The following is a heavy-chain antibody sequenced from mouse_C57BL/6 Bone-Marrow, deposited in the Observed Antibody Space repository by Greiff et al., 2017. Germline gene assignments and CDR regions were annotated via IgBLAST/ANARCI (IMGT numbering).Heavy chain of an antibody. CDR2: INPYNGGT. CDR1: GYTFTDYY. Sequence: VQLQQSGPVLVKPGASVKMSCKASGYTFTDYYMNWVKQSHGKSLEWIGVINPYNGGTSYNQKFKGKATLTVDKSSSTAYMELNSLTSEDSAVYYCAREGGGTVVFDYWGQGTTLTVSS. V-gene: IGHV1-19*01. CDR3: AREGGGTVVFDY. J-gene: IGHJ2*01. D-gene: IGHD1-1*01.